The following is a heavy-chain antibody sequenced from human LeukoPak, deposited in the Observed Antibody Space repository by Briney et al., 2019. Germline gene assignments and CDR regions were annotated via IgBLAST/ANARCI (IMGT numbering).Heavy chain of an antibody. CDR1: GFTFSSYL. CDR3: ARAGRGYVNY. V-gene: IGHV3-7*01. J-gene: IGHJ4*02. D-gene: IGHD3-10*01. Sequence: GGSLRLSCAASGFTFSSYLMSWVRQAPGKGLEWVANIKQDGSEKYYVDSVKGRFTISRDNAKNSLYLQMNSLRAEDTAVYYCARAGRGYVNYWGQGNLVTVSS. CDR2: IKQDGSEK.